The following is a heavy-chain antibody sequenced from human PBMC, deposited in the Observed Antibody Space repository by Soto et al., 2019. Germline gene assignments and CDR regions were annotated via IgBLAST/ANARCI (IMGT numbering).Heavy chain of an antibody. D-gene: IGHD5-18*01. J-gene: IGHJ6*02. CDR1: GFTFSSYA. V-gene: IGHV3-23*01. CDR2: ISGSGGST. Sequence: EVQLLESGGGLVQPGGSLRLSCAASGFTFSSYAMSWVRQAPGKGLEWVSVISGSGGSTYYADSVKGRFTISRDNSKNTLYLQMNSLRAEDTAVYYCARGDVDTAVDYYYYGMDVWGQGTTVTVSS. CDR3: ARGDVDTAVDYYYYGMDV.